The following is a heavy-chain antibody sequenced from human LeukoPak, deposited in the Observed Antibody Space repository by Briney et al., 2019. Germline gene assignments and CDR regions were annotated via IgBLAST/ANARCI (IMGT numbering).Heavy chain of an antibody. CDR2: ISAYNGNT. CDR1: GYTFTIYG. V-gene: IGHV1-18*01. D-gene: IGHD1-1*01. CDR3: AREPASTTGTIQFDY. J-gene: IGHJ4*02. Sequence: ASVQVSFKASGYTFTIYGISWVRQAPGQGLEWMGWISAYNGNTNYAQKLQGRVTMTTDTSTSTAYMELRSLRSDDTAVYYCAREPASTTGTIQFDYWGQGTLVTVSS.